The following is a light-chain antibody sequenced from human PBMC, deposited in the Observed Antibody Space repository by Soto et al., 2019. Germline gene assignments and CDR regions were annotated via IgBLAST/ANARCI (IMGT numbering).Light chain of an antibody. CDR3: GTWDSSLSALV. V-gene: IGLV1-51*01. CDR2: DNN. J-gene: IGLJ2*01. Sequence: QSVLTQPPSVSAAPGQKVTISCAGSSSNIGNNYVSWYQQLPGTAPKLLIYDNNKRPSGIPDRFSGSKSVTSATLGITGRQTGDEADYYCGTWDSSLSALVFGGGTKVTVL. CDR1: SSNIGNNY.